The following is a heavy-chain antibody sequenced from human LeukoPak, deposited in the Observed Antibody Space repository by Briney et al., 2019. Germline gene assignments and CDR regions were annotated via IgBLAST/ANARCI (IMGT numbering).Heavy chain of an antibody. CDR3: ARNPAYDYSDY. CDR1: GFNFNDYW. V-gene: IGHV3-7*01. Sequence: GGSLRLSCVACGFNFNDYWMSWVRQAPGKGLEWVANIKETGRELYYMDSVKGRFTISRDNTRNSLYLQMTSLRAEDTALYYCARNPAYDYSDYWGQGTLVTVSS. J-gene: IGHJ4*02. CDR2: IKETGREL. D-gene: IGHD2-21*01.